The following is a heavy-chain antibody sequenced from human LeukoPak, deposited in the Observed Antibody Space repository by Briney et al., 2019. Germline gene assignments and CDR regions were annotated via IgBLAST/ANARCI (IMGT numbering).Heavy chain of an antibody. CDR2: IKQDGSEK. CDR1: GFTFSSYW. V-gene: IGHV3-7*01. Sequence: PGESLRLSCAAYGFTFSSYWMSWVSQAPGKGLEWVANIKQDGSEKYYVDSVKDRFTISRDNAKNSLYLQMNSLRAEDTAVYYCARDRCSSTSCYGPYYMDVWGKGTTVTVSS. J-gene: IGHJ6*03. D-gene: IGHD2-2*01. CDR3: ARDRCSSTSCYGPYYMDV.